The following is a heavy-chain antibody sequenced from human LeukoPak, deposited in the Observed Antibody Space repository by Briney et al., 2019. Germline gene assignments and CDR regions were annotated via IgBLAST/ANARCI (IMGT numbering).Heavy chain of an antibody. Sequence: GGSLRLSCAASGFTFSSYSMNWVRQAPGKGLEWVSSIISSSSYIYYADSVKGRFTISRDNAKNSLYLQVNSLRAEDTAVYYCARVECSGSYYFYYYYYGMDVWGQGTTVTVSS. CDR1: GFTFSSYS. J-gene: IGHJ6*02. CDR2: IISSSSYI. D-gene: IGHD3-10*02. V-gene: IGHV3-21*01. CDR3: ARVECSGSYYFYYYYYGMDV.